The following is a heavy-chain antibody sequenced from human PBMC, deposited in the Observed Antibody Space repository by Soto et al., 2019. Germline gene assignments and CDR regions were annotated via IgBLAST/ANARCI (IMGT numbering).Heavy chain of an antibody. V-gene: IGHV1-24*01. CDR1: GYTLTELS. Sequence: ASVKVSCKVSGYTLTELSMHWVRQAPGKGLEWMGGFDPEDGETIYAQKFQGRVTMTEDTSTDTAYMELSSLRSEDTAVYYCATLLLGYCSGGSCYQYGFDPWGQGTLVTVSS. D-gene: IGHD2-15*01. CDR3: ATLLLGYCSGGSCYQYGFDP. J-gene: IGHJ5*02. CDR2: FDPEDGET.